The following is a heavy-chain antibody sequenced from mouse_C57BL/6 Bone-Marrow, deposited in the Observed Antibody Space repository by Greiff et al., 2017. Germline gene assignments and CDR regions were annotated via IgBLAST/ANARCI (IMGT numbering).Heavy chain of an antibody. Sequence: VHLVASGGGLVKPGGSLKLSCAASGFTFSSYAMSWVRQPPEKRLEWVATISDGGSYTSYPDNVKGRFTISRDNAKNNLYLQMSHMKAEDTAMYYCARYYYGSSRWYFDVWGTGTTVTVSS. CDR1: GFTFSSYA. J-gene: IGHJ1*03. CDR3: ARYYYGSSRWYFDV. D-gene: IGHD1-1*01. V-gene: IGHV5-4*01. CDR2: ISDGGSYT.